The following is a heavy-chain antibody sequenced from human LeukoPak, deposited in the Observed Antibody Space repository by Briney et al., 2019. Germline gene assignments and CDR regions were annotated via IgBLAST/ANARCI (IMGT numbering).Heavy chain of an antibody. CDR1: GGSISSGSYY. CDR3: ARALPDWFDP. CDR2: IYTSGST. Sequence: SETLSLTCNVSGGSISSGSYYWSWIRQPAGKGLEWIGRIYTSGSTNYNPSLKSRVTISVDTSKNQFSLKLSSVTAADTAVYYCARALPDWFDPWGQGTLVTVSS. V-gene: IGHV4-61*02. J-gene: IGHJ5*02.